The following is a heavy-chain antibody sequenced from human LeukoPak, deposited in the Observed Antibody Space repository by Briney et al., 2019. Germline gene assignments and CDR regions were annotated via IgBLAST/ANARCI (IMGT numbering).Heavy chain of an antibody. J-gene: IGHJ3*02. V-gene: IGHV3-23*01. CDR1: GFTFSSYA. CDR2: ISGSGGST. D-gene: IGHD5-12*01. CDR3: AREARGHDAFDI. Sequence: PGGSLRLSCAASGFTFSSYAMSWVRQAPGKGLEWVSAISGSGGSTYYADSVKGRFTISRDNAKNSLYLQMNSLRDEDTAVYYCAREARGHDAFDIWGQGTMVTVSS.